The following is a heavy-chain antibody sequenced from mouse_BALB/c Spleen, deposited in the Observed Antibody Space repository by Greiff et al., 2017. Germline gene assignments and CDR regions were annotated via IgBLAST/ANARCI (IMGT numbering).Heavy chain of an antibody. V-gene: IGHV5-4*02. D-gene: IGHD2-14*01. CDR2: ISDGGSYT. Sequence: EVQVVESGGGLVKPGGSLKLSCAASGFTFSDYYMYWVRQTPEKRLEWVATISDGGSYTYYPDSVKGRFTISRDNAKNNLYLQMSSLNSEDTAMYYCARGYRYDAWFAYWGQGTLVTVSA. CDR3: ARGYRYDAWFAY. CDR1: GFTFSDYY. J-gene: IGHJ3*01.